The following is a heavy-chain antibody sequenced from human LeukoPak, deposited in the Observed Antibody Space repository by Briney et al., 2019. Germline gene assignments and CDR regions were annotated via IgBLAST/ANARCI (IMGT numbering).Heavy chain of an antibody. V-gene: IGHV4-34*01. Sequence: SETLSLTCAVYGGSFSGYYWSWIRQPPGKGLEWIGEINHSGSTNYNPSLKSRVTISVDTSKNQFSLKLSSVTAADTAVYYCASLSGYTIFGVVLSYFDYWGQGTLVTVSS. J-gene: IGHJ4*02. CDR3: ASLSGYTIFGVVLSYFDY. CDR2: INHSGST. D-gene: IGHD3-3*01. CDR1: GGSFSGYY.